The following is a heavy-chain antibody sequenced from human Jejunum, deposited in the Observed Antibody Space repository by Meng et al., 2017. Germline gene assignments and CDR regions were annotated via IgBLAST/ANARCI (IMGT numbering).Heavy chain of an antibody. CDR3: VRALYSSRLLQNAMDV. CDR2: TYYRSKWFC. Sequence: SETLSLTCAISGDSVSSHNAWNWIRQSPSRGLEWLGRTYYRSKWFCDYALSVKSRISINQDTYKNQLSLQLTSVIAEDSAIYFCVRALYSSRLLQNAMDVWGQGTLVTVSS. V-gene: IGHV6-1*01. J-gene: IGHJ6*02. CDR1: GDSVSSHNA. D-gene: IGHD6-13*01.